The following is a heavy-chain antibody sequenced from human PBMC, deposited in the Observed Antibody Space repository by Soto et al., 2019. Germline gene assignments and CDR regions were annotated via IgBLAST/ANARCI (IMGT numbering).Heavy chain of an antibody. CDR1: GYSFTSYW. CDR3: AKDPSPQPTPAVTPGWFDP. D-gene: IGHD6-25*01. J-gene: IGHJ5*02. CDR2: IYFTGKT. V-gene: IGHV5-51*01. Sequence: GESLKISCKGSGYSFTSYWIGWVRQMPGKGLEWMGFIYFTGKTNYNPSFESRLSMSVDMSRSQLSLRLTSVTAADTAVYFCAKDPSPQPTPAVTPGWFDPWGPGILVTSPQ.